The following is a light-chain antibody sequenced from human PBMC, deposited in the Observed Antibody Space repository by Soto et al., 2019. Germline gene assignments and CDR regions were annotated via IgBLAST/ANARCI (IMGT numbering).Light chain of an antibody. CDR3: MHGSPWPYT. Sequence: DVVLTQSPLSLPVTLGQPASISCRSSQSLVHSDGIFYLNWFQQRPGQSPRRLIYKVSNRDYGVPDRFSGSGSGTDFSLEISRVEAEDAGVYYCMHGSPWPYTFGQGTKLEIK. J-gene: IGKJ2*01. CDR1: QSLVHSDGIFY. V-gene: IGKV2-30*02. CDR2: KVS.